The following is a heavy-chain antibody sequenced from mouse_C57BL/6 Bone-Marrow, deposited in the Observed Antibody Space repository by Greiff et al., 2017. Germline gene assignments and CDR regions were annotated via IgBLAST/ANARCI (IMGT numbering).Heavy chain of an antibody. D-gene: IGHD1-1*02. J-gene: IGHJ1*03. Sequence: VQLQQSGPELVQPGASVKISCKASGYAFSSSWMNWVQQTPGKGLEWLGRIYPGDGDTNHNGKFKGKATLTADKSSSTAYMQLSSLTSEDSAVYSCARKRWVQRNWYFYFWGRGTTVTVPS. CDR2: IYPGDGDT. CDR3: ARKRWVQRNWYFYF. CDR1: GYAFSSSW. V-gene: IGHV1-82*01.